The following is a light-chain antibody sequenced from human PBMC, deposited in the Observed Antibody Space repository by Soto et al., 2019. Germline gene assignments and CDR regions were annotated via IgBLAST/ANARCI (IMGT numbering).Light chain of an antibody. V-gene: IGKV3-20*01. CDR2: GAS. CDR3: KQYGSSPT. CDR1: QSVSNTY. J-gene: IGKJ1*01. Sequence: EIVLTQSPGTLSLSPGERATLSCRASQSVSNTYLAWYLQKPGQAPRLLIYGASIRATGIPDRFSGSGSGTDFTLTISRLEPEDFAVYYCKQYGSSPTFGQGTKVEIK.